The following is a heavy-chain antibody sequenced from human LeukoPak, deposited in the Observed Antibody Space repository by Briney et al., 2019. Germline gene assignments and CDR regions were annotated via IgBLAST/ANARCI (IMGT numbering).Heavy chain of an antibody. V-gene: IGHV3-48*02. CDR2: ISRTGGII. J-gene: IGHJ4*02. Sequence: GGSLRLSCAASGFTFSTYSMGWVRQAPGKGLEWVSSISRTGGIIYYSDSVKGRFTISRDNAKNSLILQMNSLRDEDTAMYYCARSLRPDYWGQGTLVTVSS. CDR3: ARSLRPDY. CDR1: GFTFSTYS.